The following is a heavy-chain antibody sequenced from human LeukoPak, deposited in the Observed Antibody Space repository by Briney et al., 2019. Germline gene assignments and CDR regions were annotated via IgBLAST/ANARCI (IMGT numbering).Heavy chain of an antibody. CDR3: AKDAQRGFDYSNSLDY. V-gene: IGHV3-33*06. D-gene: IGHD4-11*01. CDR2: IWNDGSNK. Sequence: GRSLRLSCAASGFTFSHYGMHWVRQAPGRGLEWVAVIWNDGSNKYYADSVKGRFTISRDNSKNTLYLQMNSLRAEDTAVYYCAKDAQRGFDYSNSLDYWGQGTLVTVS. CDR1: GFTFSHYG. J-gene: IGHJ4*02.